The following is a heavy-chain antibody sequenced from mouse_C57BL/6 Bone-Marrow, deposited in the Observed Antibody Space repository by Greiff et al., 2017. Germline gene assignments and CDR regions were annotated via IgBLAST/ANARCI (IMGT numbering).Heavy chain of an antibody. J-gene: IGHJ3*01. CDR1: GFTFSSYA. Sequence: EVQVVESGGGLVKPGGSLKLSCAASGFTFSSYAMSWVRQTPEKRLEWVATISDGGSYTYYPDNVKGRFTISRDNAKNNLYLQMSHLKSEDTAMDYCARDGRQLRLLFAYWGQGTLVTVSA. CDR3: ARDGRQLRLLFAY. CDR2: ISDGGSYT. D-gene: IGHD3-2*02. V-gene: IGHV5-4*01.